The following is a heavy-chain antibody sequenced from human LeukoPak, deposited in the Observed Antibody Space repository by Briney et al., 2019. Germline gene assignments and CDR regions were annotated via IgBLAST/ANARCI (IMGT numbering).Heavy chain of an antibody. V-gene: IGHV3-30*02. Sequence: GGSLRLSCAASGFTFNNYGMHWVRQAPGKGLEWVAFIRYDGNNKNYADSVKGRFTISRDNSKNTLYLQMNSLRAEDTAVYYCAKVSLLMTNDAFDIWGQGTMVTVSS. CDR2: IRYDGNNK. CDR1: GFTFNNYG. J-gene: IGHJ3*02. CDR3: AKVSLLMTNDAFDI. D-gene: IGHD3-16*01.